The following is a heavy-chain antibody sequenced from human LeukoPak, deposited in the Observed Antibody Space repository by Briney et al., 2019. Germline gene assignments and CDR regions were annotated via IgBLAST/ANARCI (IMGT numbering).Heavy chain of an antibody. CDR2: IIPIFGTA. V-gene: IGHV1-69*13. J-gene: IGHJ4*02. D-gene: IGHD3-3*01. CDR1: GGTFSSYA. Sequence: SVKVSCKASGGTFSSYAISWVRQAPGQGLEWMGGIIPIFGTANYAQKFQGRVTITADESTSTAYMELSSLRSEDTAVYYCARCRIFGVVIQMCYFDYWGQGTLVTVSS. CDR3: ARCRIFGVVIQMCYFDY.